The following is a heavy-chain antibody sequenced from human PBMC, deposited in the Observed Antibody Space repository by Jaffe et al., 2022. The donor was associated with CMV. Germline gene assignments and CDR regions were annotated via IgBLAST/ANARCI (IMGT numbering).Heavy chain of an antibody. Sequence: EVQLVESGGGLVQPGGSLRLSCAASGFTVSSNYMSWVRQAPGKGLEWVSVIYSGGSTYYADSVKGRFTISRDNSKNTLYLQMNSLRAEDTAVYYCARWNGGIDSSGYYQRTFDYWGQGTLVTVSS. J-gene: IGHJ4*02. V-gene: IGHV3-66*01. D-gene: IGHD3-22*01. CDR1: GFTVSSNY. CDR3: ARWNGGIDSSGYYQRTFDY. CDR2: IYSGGST.